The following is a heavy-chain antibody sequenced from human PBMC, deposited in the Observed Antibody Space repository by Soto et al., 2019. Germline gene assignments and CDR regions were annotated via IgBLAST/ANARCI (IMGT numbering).Heavy chain of an antibody. D-gene: IGHD5-12*01. CDR3: ARGTGYNWGLSDY. CDR1: GYTFTDYF. J-gene: IGHJ4*02. V-gene: IGHV1-2*04. CDR2: INPRSGDT. Sequence: QVQLVQSGAEVKKPGASVKVSCKASGYTFTDYFVQWVRQAPGQGLEWVGWINPRSGDTNFAQKFQDWVTMTRDTSVNTAYIELTTLKSDDTAVYYCARGTGYNWGLSDYWGQGTLVTFSS.